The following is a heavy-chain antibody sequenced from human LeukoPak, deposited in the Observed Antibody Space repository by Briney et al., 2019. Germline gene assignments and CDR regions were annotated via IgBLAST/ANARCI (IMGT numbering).Heavy chain of an antibody. Sequence: SETLSLTCTVSGGSISSSSYYWGWIRQPPGKGLEWIGSIYTSGSTNYNPSLKSRVTISVDTSKNQFSLKLSSVTAADTAVYYCARDYYDSSGYYLGAFDIWGQGTMVTVSS. D-gene: IGHD3-22*01. CDR1: GGSISSSSYY. CDR3: ARDYYDSSGYYLGAFDI. J-gene: IGHJ3*02. V-gene: IGHV4-39*07. CDR2: IYTSGST.